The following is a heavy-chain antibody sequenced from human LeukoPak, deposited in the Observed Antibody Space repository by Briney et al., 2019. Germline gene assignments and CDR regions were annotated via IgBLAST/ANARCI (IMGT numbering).Heavy chain of an antibody. J-gene: IGHJ4*02. V-gene: IGHV3-7*01. CDR3: ARDPKWLDY. D-gene: IGHD5-12*01. CDR2: TNQEGSEK. CDR1: GFTVSTYW. Sequence: GGSLRLSCAASGFTVSTYWMSWVRQAPGKGLEWVANTNQEGSEKYYVDSVKGRFTISKDNAKNSLYLQMNSLRAEDTAVYYCARDPKWLDYWGQGTLVTVSS.